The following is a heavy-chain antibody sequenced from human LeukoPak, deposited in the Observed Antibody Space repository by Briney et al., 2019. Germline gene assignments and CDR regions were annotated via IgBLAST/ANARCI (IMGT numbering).Heavy chain of an antibody. CDR2: ISWNSGSI. CDR3: AKDISPMETGYYIDY. CDR1: GFTFDDYA. D-gene: IGHD3-9*01. J-gene: IGHJ4*02. Sequence: GGSLRLSCAASGFTFDDYAMHWVRQAPGKGLEGVSGISWNSGSIGYADSVKGRFTISRDNAKNSLYLQMNSLRAEDTALYYCAKDISPMETGYYIDYWGQGTLVTVSS. V-gene: IGHV3-9*01.